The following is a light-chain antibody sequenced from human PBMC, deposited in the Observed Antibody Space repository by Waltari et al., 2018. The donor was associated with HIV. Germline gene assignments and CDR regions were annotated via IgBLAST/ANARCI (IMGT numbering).Light chain of an antibody. CDR3: QQGSSWPLT. J-gene: IGKJ4*01. Sequence: EIVLTQSPATLSLSPGERATLSCRASHSVSRYLAWYQKKVGQAPRLLVYDASSRASGIPARFSGSGSGTDFTLTISSLEPEDFAVYYCQQGSSWPLTFGGGTKVEIK. V-gene: IGKV3-11*01. CDR1: HSVSRY. CDR2: DAS.